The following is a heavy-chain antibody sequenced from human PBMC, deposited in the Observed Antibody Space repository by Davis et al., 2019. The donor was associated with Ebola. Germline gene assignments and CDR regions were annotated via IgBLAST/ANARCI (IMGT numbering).Heavy chain of an antibody. CDR1: GGTFSNYA. V-gene: IGHV1-69*06. CDR3: ALPYITSSNPYSYYFYGMDV. Sequence: SVKVSCKASGGTFSNYAVSWVRQAPGQGLEWMGGIIPIFGTINYAQKFQGRVTITADKSTSTISMELSSLRSEDTAIYYCALPYITSSNPYSYYFYGMDVWGQGTTVTVSS. J-gene: IGHJ6*02. CDR2: IIPIFGTI. D-gene: IGHD6-6*01.